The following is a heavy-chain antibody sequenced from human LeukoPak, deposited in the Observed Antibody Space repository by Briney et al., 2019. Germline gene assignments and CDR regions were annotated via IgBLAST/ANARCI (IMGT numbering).Heavy chain of an antibody. D-gene: IGHD3-22*01. J-gene: IGHJ6*02. V-gene: IGHV3-30*03. CDR3: ARDVGYYDSSGKEQPDV. CDR1: GFTFSNFG. Sequence: GGSLRLSCEASGFTFSNFGMHWVRQAPGKGLEWVAIISYDGSTKYYADSVKGRFSISRDNSKNTLYLQMNSLRAEDTAVYYCARDVGYYDSSGKEQPDVWGQGTTVTVSS. CDR2: ISYDGSTK.